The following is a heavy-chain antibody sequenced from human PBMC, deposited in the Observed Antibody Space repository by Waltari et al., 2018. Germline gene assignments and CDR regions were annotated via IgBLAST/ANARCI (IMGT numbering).Heavy chain of an antibody. V-gene: IGHV3-7*01. CDR1: GFTFSSSW. CDR3: ARSYDFWSGYYTD. D-gene: IGHD3-3*01. CDR2: IKQDGSEK. J-gene: IGHJ4*02. Sequence: EVQLVESGGGLVQPGGSLRLSCAASGFTFSSSWMSWVRRAPGKGLEWVANIKQDGSEKYYVDSVKGRCTISRDNAKNSLYLQMNSLRAEDTAVYYCARSYDFWSGYYTDWGQGTLVTVSS.